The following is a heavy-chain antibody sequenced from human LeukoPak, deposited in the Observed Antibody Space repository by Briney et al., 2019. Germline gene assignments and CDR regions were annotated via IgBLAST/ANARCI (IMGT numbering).Heavy chain of an antibody. CDR3: ARDYPTTVTTADDY. CDR2: INPNSGGT. Sequence: GASVKVSCKASGYTFTGYYMHWVRQAPGQGLEWMGWINPNSGGTNYAQKFQGRVTMTRDTSISTAYVELSRLRSDDTAVYYCARDYPTTVTTADDYWGQGTLVTVSS. D-gene: IGHD4-11*01. V-gene: IGHV1-2*02. J-gene: IGHJ4*02. CDR1: GYTFTGYY.